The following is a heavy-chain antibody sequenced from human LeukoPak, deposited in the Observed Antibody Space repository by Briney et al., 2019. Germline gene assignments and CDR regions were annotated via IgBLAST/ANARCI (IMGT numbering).Heavy chain of an antibody. D-gene: IGHD5-18*01. CDR2: IYYSGST. CDR3: ARVTAISLDFDY. Sequence: SETLSLTCTVSGGSISSYYWSWLRQPPGKGLEWIGYIYYSGSTNYNPSLKSRVTISVDTSKNQFSLKLSSVTAADTAVYYCARVTAISLDFDYWGQGTLVTVSS. V-gene: IGHV4-59*08. CDR1: GGSISSYY. J-gene: IGHJ4*02.